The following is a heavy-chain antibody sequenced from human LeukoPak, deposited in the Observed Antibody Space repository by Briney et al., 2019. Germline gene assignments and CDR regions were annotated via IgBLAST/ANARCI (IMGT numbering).Heavy chain of an antibody. CDR3: ARAGSGRAGPWDWFDP. CDR2: IYTSGST. D-gene: IGHD6-19*01. J-gene: IGHJ5*02. V-gene: IGHV4-4*07. Sequence: SETLSLTCTVSGGSISSYYWSWIRQPPGKGLEWIGRIYTSGSTNYNPSLKSRVTMSVDTSKNQFSLKLSSVTAADTAVYYCARAGSGRAGPWDWFDPWGQGTLVTVSS. CDR1: GGSISSYY.